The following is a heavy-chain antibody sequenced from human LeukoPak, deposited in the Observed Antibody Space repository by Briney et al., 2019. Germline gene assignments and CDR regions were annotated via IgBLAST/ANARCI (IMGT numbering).Heavy chain of an antibody. CDR3: ARGGYSHGRYYYYMDV. D-gene: IGHD5-18*01. Sequence: GGSLRLSCAASGFTFSSYTMIWVRQAPGKGLEWVSSISSTSAYIYYADSLKGRFTISRDNAKNSLYLQTNSLRAEDTAVYYCARGGYSHGRYYYYMDVWGIGTAVTVSS. CDR1: GFTFSSYT. J-gene: IGHJ6*03. CDR2: ISSTSAYI. V-gene: IGHV3-21*06.